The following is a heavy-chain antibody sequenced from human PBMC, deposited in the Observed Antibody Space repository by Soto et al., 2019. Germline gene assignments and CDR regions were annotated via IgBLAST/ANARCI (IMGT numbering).Heavy chain of an antibody. CDR2: IIAYNGNT. CDR3: ARDSDHYDSSGYYSYDY. D-gene: IGHD3-22*01. CDR1: GYTFTTYG. V-gene: IGHV1-18*01. Sequence: QLVHSGAEVKKPGASVKVSCKASGYTFTTYGISWVRQAPGQGLEWMGWIIAYNGNTNYEQKLQDRVTMTTDTTTNTAYKELRSLRSDDTAVYYCARDSDHYDSSGYYSYDYWGQGTLVTVSS. J-gene: IGHJ4*02.